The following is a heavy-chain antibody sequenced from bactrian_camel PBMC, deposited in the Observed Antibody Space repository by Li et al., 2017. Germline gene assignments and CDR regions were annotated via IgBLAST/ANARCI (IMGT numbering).Heavy chain of an antibody. J-gene: IGHJ6*01. V-gene: IGHV3S67*01. CDR3: AAQRSTYCSGGFRLGFFGY. Sequence: VQLVESGGGSVQAGESLRLPCEYSQSRYCMGWFRQAPGKEREGVAIIDSDGRTRYADSVKGRFTISKDNAQNTLYLQLNSLKSEDTAMYYCAAQRSTYCSGGFRLGFFGYWGQGTQVTVS. D-gene: IGHD2*01. CDR2: IDSDGRT. CDR1: SQSRYC.